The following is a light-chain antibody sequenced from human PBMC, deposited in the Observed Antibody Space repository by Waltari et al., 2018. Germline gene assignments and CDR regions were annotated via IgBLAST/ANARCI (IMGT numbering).Light chain of an antibody. J-gene: IGLJ1*01. CDR2: ANN. V-gene: IGLV1-40*01. Sequence: QSVLTQPPSVSGAPGQRVTISCTGSSSNIGSYYNVHWYQHLPGKAPKVLIYANNTRPSGVPDRFSGSKSCASASLAITGLQAEDEADYYCQSFDSSLDGYVFGTGTKVTVL. CDR3: QSFDSSLDGYV. CDR1: SSNIGSYYN.